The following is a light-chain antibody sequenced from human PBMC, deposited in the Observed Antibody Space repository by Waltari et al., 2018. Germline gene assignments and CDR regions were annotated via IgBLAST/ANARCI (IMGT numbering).Light chain of an antibody. CDR1: SSDLGTYDY. Sequence: QSALTQPASVSGSPGQSITFSCTGTSSDLGTYDYVSWYQQHPGKAPKLMIYDVTKRPSGVADRFSRSKSGNTASLTISGLQAEDEADYYCSSYTTSSTVVFGGGTKVTVL. CDR3: SSYTTSSTVV. CDR2: DVT. J-gene: IGLJ2*01. V-gene: IGLV2-14*03.